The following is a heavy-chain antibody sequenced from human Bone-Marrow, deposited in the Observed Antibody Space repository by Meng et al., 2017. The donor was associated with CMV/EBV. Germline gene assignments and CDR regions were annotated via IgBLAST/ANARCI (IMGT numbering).Heavy chain of an antibody. J-gene: IGHJ4*02. CDR3: AREGYGSGSDVFDY. CDR1: GDSVSSNSAA. V-gene: IGHV6-1*01. D-gene: IGHD5-18*01. Sequence: LRLSCAIAGDSVSSNSAAWNWIRQSPSRGLEWLGRTYYRSKWFNDYAISVKSRITINPDTSKNQFSLQLNSVTPEDTAVYYCAREGYGSGSDVFDYWGQGTLVTVSS. CDR2: TYYRSKWFN.